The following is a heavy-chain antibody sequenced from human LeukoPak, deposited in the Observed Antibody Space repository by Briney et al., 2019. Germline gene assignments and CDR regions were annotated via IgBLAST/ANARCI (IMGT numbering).Heavy chain of an antibody. V-gene: IGHV4-39*01. CDR1: GGSLSSSDYY. J-gene: IGHJ4*02. CDR2: IFHSGST. D-gene: IGHD3-10*01. Sequence: SETLSLTCTISGGSLSSSDYYWGWIRQPPGVGLEWIGNIFHSGSTYYNLSLKSRVTISIDTSKNHFSLNLSSVTAADTAVYYCARHPGFGEADYWGQGTLVTVSS. CDR3: ARHPGFGEADY.